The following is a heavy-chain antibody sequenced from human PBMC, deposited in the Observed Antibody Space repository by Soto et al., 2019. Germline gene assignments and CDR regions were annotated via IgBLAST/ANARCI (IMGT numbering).Heavy chain of an antibody. CDR3: AGKRPYYYYMDV. CDR1: GGSFSGYY. J-gene: IGHJ6*03. CDR2: INHSGST. Sequence: SETLSLTCAVYGGSFSGYYWSWIRQPPGKGLEWIGEINHSGSTNYNPSLKSRVTISVDTSKNQFSLKLSSVTAADTAVYYCAGKRPYYYYMDVWGKGTTVTVSS. V-gene: IGHV4-34*01.